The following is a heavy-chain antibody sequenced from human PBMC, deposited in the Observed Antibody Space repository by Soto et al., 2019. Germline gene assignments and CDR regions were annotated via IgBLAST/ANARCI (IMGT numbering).Heavy chain of an antibody. V-gene: IGHV4-34*01. CDR3: ASTIAAATDVRNWFDP. CDR1: GGSFSCYY. CDR2: INHSGST. D-gene: IGHD6-13*01. Sequence: SETLSLTCAVYGGSFSCYYWSWIRQPPGKGLEWIGEINHSGSTNYNPSLKSRVTISVDTPKNQFSLKLSSVTAADTAVYYCASTIAAATDVRNWFDPWGQGTLVTVSS. J-gene: IGHJ5*02.